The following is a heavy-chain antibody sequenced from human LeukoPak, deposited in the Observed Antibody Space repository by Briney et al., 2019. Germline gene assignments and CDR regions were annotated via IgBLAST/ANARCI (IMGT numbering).Heavy chain of an antibody. CDR1: GFTFNRDW. Sequence: PGGTLRLSCTASGFTFNRDWTAWVRQAPGKGLEWVANIKQDGSEKYYVDSVKGRFTISRDNSKNTLYLQMNSLRAEDTAVYYCAKWVVPALNYYYMDVWSKGTTVTVSS. CDR3: AKWVVPALNYYYMDV. D-gene: IGHD2-2*01. V-gene: IGHV3-7*03. J-gene: IGHJ6*03. CDR2: IKQDGSEK.